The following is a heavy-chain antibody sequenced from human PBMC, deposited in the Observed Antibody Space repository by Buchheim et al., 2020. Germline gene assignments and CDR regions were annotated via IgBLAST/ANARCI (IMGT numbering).Heavy chain of an antibody. V-gene: IGHV3-23*01. CDR2: ISGSTGAT. CDR1: GFTFSGYA. CDR3: AKDLTGVRGVIITYYFIY. D-gene: IGHD3-10*01. J-gene: IGHJ4*02. Sequence: EVQLLESGGGLVQPGGSLRLSCAVSGFTFSGYAMSWVRQTPGKGLEWVSTISGSTGATYYTDSVQGRVTISSDDSKSTLYLQMDSLRAEDTATYYCAKDLTGVRGVIITYYFIYWGQGTL.